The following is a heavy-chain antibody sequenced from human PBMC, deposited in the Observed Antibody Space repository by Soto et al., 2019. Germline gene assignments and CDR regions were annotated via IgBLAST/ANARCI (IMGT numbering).Heavy chain of an antibody. V-gene: IGHV4-39*01. CDR2: IHYSGST. Sequence: PSETLSLTCTVSGASISSSSDYWGWIRQPPGKGLEWIGSIHYSGSTYYNPSLKSRVTISVDTSKNQFSLKLSSVTAADTAVYYCARHADVSNFDYWGQGTLVTVSS. CDR1: GASISSSSDY. J-gene: IGHJ4*02. CDR3: ARHADVSNFDY.